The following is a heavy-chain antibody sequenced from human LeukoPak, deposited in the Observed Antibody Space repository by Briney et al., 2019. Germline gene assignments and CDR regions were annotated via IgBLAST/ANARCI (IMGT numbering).Heavy chain of an antibody. CDR3: ARTYCSGGSCYFVYFDY. Sequence: PSETLSLTCTVSGGSISSYYWSWIRQPPGKGLEWIGYIYYSGSTNYNPSLKSRVTMSVDTSKNQFSLKLSSATAADTAVYYCARTYCSGGSCYFVYFDYWGQGTLVTVSS. J-gene: IGHJ4*02. D-gene: IGHD2-15*01. CDR2: IYYSGST. V-gene: IGHV4-59*08. CDR1: GGSISSYY.